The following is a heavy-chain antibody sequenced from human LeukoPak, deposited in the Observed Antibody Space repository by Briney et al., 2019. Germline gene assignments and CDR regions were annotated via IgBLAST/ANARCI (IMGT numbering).Heavy chain of an antibody. D-gene: IGHD3-22*01. J-gene: IGHJ4*02. V-gene: IGHV1-69*05. CDR3: ARYSSGYYSHFDY. CDR1: GGTFSSYA. CDR2: IIPIFGTA. Sequence: GSSVKVSCKATGGTFSSYAISWVRQAPGQGLEWMGGIIPIFGTANYAQKIQGRVTITTDESTSTAYMELNSLRSEDTAVYYCARYSSGYYSHFDYWGQGTLVTVSS.